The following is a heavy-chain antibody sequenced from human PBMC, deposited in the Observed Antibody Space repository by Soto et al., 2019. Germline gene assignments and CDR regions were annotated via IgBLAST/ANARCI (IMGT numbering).Heavy chain of an antibody. CDR2: IYHSGST. D-gene: IGHD3-10*01. V-gene: IGHV4-4*02. CDR3: ATYRHMVRGGLNWFDP. CDR1: SGSISSSNW. Sequence: QVQLQESGPGLVKPSGTLSLTCAVSSGSISSSNWWSWFRQPPGKGLEGIGEIYHSGSTNYNPSLKSRVTISVYQSKNQFSLKLSSVTAADTAVYYCATYRHMVRGGLNWFDPWGQGTLVTVSS. J-gene: IGHJ5*02.